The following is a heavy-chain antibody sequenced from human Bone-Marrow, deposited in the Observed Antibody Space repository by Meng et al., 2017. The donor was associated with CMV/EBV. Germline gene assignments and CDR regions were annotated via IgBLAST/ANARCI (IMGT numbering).Heavy chain of an antibody. CDR1: GFTFSSYW. CDR3: ARGVYSNYDS. J-gene: IGHJ4*02. CDR2: ITASGGST. D-gene: IGHD4-11*01. V-gene: IGHV3-23*01. Sequence: GGSLRLSCAASGFTFSSYWMSWVRQAPGKGLEWVSAITASGGSTYYADSVKGRFTISRDNSKDTVSMQMNSLRAEDTAMYYCARGVYSNYDSWGQGTLVTVSS.